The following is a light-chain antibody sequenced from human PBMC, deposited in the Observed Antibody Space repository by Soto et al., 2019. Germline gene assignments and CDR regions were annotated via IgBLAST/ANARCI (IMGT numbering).Light chain of an antibody. Sequence: DIQMTHSPSSLSASVGDRVTITCQASQDISNYLNWYQQKPGKAPKLLIYAASNLETGVPSRFSGSGSGTDFTFTISSLQPEDIATYYCQQYDNRPPYSFGQGTKLEIK. V-gene: IGKV1-33*01. CDR2: AAS. J-gene: IGKJ2*01. CDR1: QDISNY. CDR3: QQYDNRPPYS.